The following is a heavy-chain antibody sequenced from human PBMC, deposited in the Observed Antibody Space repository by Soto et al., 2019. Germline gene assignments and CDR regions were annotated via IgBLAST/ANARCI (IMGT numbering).Heavy chain of an antibody. CDR3: TRDDCSSTSCSPYYYYYMDV. J-gene: IGHJ6*03. CDR1: GFTFGDYA. V-gene: IGHV3-49*03. D-gene: IGHD2-2*01. CDR2: IRSKAYGGTT. Sequence: GGSLRLSCTASGFTFGDYAMSWFRQAPGKGLEWVGFIRSKAYGGTTEYAASVKGRFTISRDDSKSIAYLQMNSLKTEDTAVYYCTRDDCSSTSCSPYYYYYMDVWGIGTTVTVSS.